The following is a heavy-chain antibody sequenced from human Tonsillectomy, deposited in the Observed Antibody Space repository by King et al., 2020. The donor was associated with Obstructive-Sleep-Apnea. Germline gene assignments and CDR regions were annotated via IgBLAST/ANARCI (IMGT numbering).Heavy chain of an antibody. V-gene: IGHV3-30*04. CDR1: GFTFSTYP. J-gene: IGHJ6*02. CDR2: ISYDGNNK. D-gene: IGHD3-10*01. CDR3: ARGLSWFGETTYGMDV. Sequence: VQLVESGGGVVQPGKSLRFSCVASGFTFSTYPMHWVRQAPGKGLEWVAVISYDGNNKDFADSVRGRFTISRDNSKNTLHLQMNSLRAEDTAVYYCARGLSWFGETTYGMDVWGQGTTVTVSS.